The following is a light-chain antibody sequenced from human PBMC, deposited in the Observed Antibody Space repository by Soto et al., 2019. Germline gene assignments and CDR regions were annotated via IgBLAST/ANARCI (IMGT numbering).Light chain of an antibody. Sequence: QAVVTQEPSLTVSPGGTVTLTCGSSTGAVTSGHYPYWFQQKPGQAPKTLIYDTSNKDSWTPARFSGSLLGGKAALTLSGAQAEDEADYYCLLFYSGVQVFGGATKLSVL. CDR2: DTS. CDR3: LLFYSGVQV. J-gene: IGLJ2*01. CDR1: TGAVTSGHY. V-gene: IGLV7-46*01.